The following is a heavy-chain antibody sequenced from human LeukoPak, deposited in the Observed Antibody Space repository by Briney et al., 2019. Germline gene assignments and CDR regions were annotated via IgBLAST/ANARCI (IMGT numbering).Heavy chain of an antibody. CDR1: GFTFSSYA. V-gene: IGHV3-30*04. J-gene: IGHJ4*02. Sequence: GGSLRLSCAASGFTFSSYAMHWVRQAPGKGLEWVAVISYDGSNKYYADSVKGRFTISGDNSKNTLYLQMNSLRAEDTAVYYCAREAETYYYDSSGLDYWGQGTLVTVSS. D-gene: IGHD3-22*01. CDR2: ISYDGSNK. CDR3: AREAETYYYDSSGLDY.